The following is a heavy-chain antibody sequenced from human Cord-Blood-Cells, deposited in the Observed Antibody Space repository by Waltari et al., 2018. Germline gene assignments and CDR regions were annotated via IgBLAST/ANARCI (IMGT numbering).Heavy chain of an antibody. CDR2: SRSKANSYAT. CDR3: TGESTSLYGMDV. V-gene: IGHV3-73*02. Sequence: EVQLVESGGGLVQPGGSLKLSCAASGFTFSGSAMPWVRQASGKGLGVVGRSRSKANSYATAYAASVKGRFTISRDDSKNTAYLQMNSLKTEDTAVYYCTGESTSLYGMDVWGQGTTVTVSS. J-gene: IGHJ6*02. D-gene: IGHD2-2*01. CDR1: GFTFSGSA.